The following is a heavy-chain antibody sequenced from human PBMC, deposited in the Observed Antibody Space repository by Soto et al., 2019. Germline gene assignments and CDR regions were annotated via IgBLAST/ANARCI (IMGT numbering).Heavy chain of an antibody. D-gene: IGHD6-19*01. CDR3: AKDQKLIAVAAGTYPIDY. J-gene: IGHJ4*02. CDR2: ISSSGGTT. V-gene: IGHV3-23*01. CDR1: GFTFSSYA. Sequence: GGSLRLSCVTSGFTFSSYAMTWVRQAPGKGLEWVSTISSSGGTTYYADSVKGRFSISRDNSKNTLYLQMNSLRAEDTAVYYCAKDQKLIAVAAGTYPIDYWGQGTLVTVSS.